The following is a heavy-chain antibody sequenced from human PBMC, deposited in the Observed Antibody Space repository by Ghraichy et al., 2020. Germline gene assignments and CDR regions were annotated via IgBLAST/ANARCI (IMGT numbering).Heavy chain of an antibody. CDR1: GDSVSSNSAA. J-gene: IGHJ4*02. D-gene: IGHD5-12*01. Sequence: SQTLSLTCAISGDSVSSNSAAWNWIRQSPSRGLEWLGRTYYRSKWYNDYAVSVKSRITINPDTSKNQFSLQLNSVTPEDTAVYYCARDLSGGDSFLTRGYYFDYWGQGTLVTVSS. V-gene: IGHV6-1*01. CDR2: TYYRSKWYN. CDR3: ARDLSGGDSFLTRGYYFDY.